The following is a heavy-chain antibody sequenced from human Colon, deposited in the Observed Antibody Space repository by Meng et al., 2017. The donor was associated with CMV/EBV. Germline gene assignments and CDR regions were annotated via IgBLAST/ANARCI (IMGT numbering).Heavy chain of an antibody. V-gene: IGHV4-30-4*01. J-gene: IGHJ4*02. CDR1: GASISSGGYC. Sequence: AWAVGVVTPSPLLSLSCAWSGASISSGGYCCRWHRQPQGKGLEGIGYSYYIGSTYYNPSLKSRVTISVDTSKNQFSLKLCSVTAADTAVYSCASDSAVDYGDYSYGVDYWGQGTLVTVSS. D-gene: IGHD4-17*01. CDR3: ASDSAVDYGDYSYGVDY. CDR2: SYYIGST.